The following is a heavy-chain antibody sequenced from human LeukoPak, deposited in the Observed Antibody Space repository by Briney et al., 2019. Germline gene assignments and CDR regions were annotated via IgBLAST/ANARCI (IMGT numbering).Heavy chain of an antibody. CDR1: GGTFSSYA. Sequence: ASVKVSCKASGGTFSSYAISWVRQAPGQGLEWMGGIIPIFGTANYAQKFEGRVTITADESTSTTYMELSSLRSEDTAVYYCARDTGVVAAAFDIWGQGTMVTVSS. D-gene: IGHD2-15*01. J-gene: IGHJ3*02. V-gene: IGHV1-69*01. CDR3: ARDTGVVAAAFDI. CDR2: IIPIFGTA.